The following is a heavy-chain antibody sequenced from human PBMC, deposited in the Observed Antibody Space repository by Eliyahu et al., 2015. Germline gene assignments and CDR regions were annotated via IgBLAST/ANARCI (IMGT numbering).Heavy chain of an antibody. CDR2: ISSSGTTV. V-gene: IGHV3-48*03. J-gene: IGHJ2*01. D-gene: IGHD1-26*01. Sequence: EVQLVESRGDLVQPGGSLRHSCAAXGXXFGDFEMNWVRQAPGKGLEWXSYISSSGTTVYYADSVKGRFTIYRDNVKNSLYLQMNSLRAEDTAVYYCARGEWELSYWYFDLWGRGTLVTVSS. CDR1: GXXFGDFE. CDR3: ARGEWELSYWYFDL.